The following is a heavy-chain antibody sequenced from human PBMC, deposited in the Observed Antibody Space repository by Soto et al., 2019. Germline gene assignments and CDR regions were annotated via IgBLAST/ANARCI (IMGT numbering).Heavy chain of an antibody. V-gene: IGHV3-23*01. Sequence: PGGSLRLSCAASGFTFSNYAMTWVRQAPGKGLEWVSGVTRGGSAYYADSVKGRFTISRDNSKNTVFLQMNSLRAEDTAIYYCAKDDCSICNGPAYNFDMDVWGQGTTVPVSS. CDR2: VTRGGSA. CDR3: AKDDCSICNGPAYNFDMDV. CDR1: GFTFSNYA. J-gene: IGHJ6*02. D-gene: IGHD2-15*01.